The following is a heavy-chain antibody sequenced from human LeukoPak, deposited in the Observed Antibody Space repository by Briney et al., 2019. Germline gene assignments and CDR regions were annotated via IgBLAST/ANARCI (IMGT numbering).Heavy chain of an antibody. V-gene: IGHV4-59*02. CDR1: GGSVSSYY. CDR3: ARDNPNDYGDYGNGMDV. CDR2: IYYSGST. Sequence: SETLSLTCTVSGGSVSSYYWSWIRQPPGKGLEWIGYIYYSGSTNYNPSLKSRVTISVDTSKNQFSLKLSSVTAADTAVYYCARDNPNDYGDYGNGMDVWGQGTTVTVSS. J-gene: IGHJ6*02. D-gene: IGHD4-17*01.